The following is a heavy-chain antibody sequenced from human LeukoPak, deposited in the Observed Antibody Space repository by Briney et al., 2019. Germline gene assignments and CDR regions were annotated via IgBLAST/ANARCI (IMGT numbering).Heavy chain of an antibody. J-gene: IGHJ4*02. CDR1: GFTFSDYY. Sequence: GGSLRLSCAASGFTFSDYYMSWIRQAPGKGLEWVSYISSSGSTIYYADSVKGRFTISRDNAKNSLYLQMNSLRAEDTAVYYCASSRLVTNSLDYWGLGTLVTVSS. V-gene: IGHV3-11*01. CDR3: ASSRLVTNSLDY. CDR2: ISSSGSTI. D-gene: IGHD3-9*01.